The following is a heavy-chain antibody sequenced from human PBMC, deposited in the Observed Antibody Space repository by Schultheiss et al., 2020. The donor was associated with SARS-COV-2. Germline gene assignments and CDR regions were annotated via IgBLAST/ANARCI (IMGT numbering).Heavy chain of an antibody. Sequence: SETLSLTCAVSGGSISSSNWWSWVRQPQGKGLEWIGEIYHSGSTNYNPSLKSRVTISVDKSKNQFSLKLSSVTAADTAVYYCARTSMSSSSSNWFDPWGQGTLVTGSS. D-gene: IGHD6-6*01. J-gene: IGHJ5*02. CDR1: GGSISSSNW. CDR2: IYHSGST. CDR3: ARTSMSSSSSNWFDP. V-gene: IGHV4-4*02.